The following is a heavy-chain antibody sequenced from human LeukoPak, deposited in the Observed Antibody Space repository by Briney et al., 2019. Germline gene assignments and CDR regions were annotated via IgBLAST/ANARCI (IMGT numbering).Heavy chain of an antibody. CDR2: ISGSGGST. Sequence: PGGSLRLSCAASGFTFSSYAMSWVRQAPGKGLEWVSGISGSGGSTYHADAVKGRFTISRDNSKNTLYLQMNSLRAEDTAAYYCAKDWRSTYYFDYWGQGTLVTVSS. J-gene: IGHJ4*02. V-gene: IGHV3-23*01. CDR3: AKDWRSTYYFDY. CDR1: GFTFSSYA.